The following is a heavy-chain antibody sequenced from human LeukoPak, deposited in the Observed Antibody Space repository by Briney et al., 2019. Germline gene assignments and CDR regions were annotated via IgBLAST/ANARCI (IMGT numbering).Heavy chain of an antibody. CDR2: INHSGST. Sequence: SETLSLTCAVNSGSFSDYNWSWIRQSPGKGLEWIGEINHSGSTNYNPSLKSPVTISVDTSKNQFSLKLSSVTAADTAMYYCARGSIMLFGVIRNNYYYGMDVWGQGTTVTVSS. V-gene: IGHV4-34*01. CDR3: ARGSIMLFGVIRNNYYYGMDV. D-gene: IGHD3-3*01. CDR1: SGSFSDYN. J-gene: IGHJ6*02.